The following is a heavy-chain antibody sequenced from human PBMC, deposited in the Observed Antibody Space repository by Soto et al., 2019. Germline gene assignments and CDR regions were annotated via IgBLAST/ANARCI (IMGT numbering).Heavy chain of an antibody. Sequence: QLQLQESGPGLVKPSETLSLTCTVSGGSISSSSSYWGWIRQPPGKGLEWIGYIYYIGSTNYNPSLKGRVTIPADTSKNQFSLKLNSVTAADTPVYYCARTPSGAATVTSVINWFDPWGQGALVTVSS. J-gene: IGHJ5*02. CDR3: ARTPSGAATVTSVINWFDP. V-gene: IGHV4-39*01. CDR1: GGSISSSSSY. D-gene: IGHD4-17*01. CDR2: IYYIGST.